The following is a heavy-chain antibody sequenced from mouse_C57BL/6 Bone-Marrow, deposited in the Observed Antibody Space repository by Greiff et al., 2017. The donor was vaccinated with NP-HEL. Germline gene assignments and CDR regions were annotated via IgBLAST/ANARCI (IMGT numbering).Heavy chain of an antibody. D-gene: IGHD3-2*02. Sequence: QVQLQQPGAELVRPGSSVKLSCKASGYTFTSYWMHWVKQRPIQGLEWIGTIDPSDSETHYNPKFKDKATLTVDKSSSTAYMQLSSLTSEDSAVYYCATAQATFDYWGQGTTLTVSS. J-gene: IGHJ2*01. CDR3: ATAQATFDY. CDR1: GYTFTSYW. CDR2: IDPSDSET. V-gene: IGHV1-52*01.